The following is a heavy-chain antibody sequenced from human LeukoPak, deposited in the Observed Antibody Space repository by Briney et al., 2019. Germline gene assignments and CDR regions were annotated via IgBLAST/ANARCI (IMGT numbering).Heavy chain of an antibody. D-gene: IGHD5-12*01. CDR1: GYTFTGYY. CDR3: VRAYSGYEAFDY. Sequence: GASVKVSCKASGYTFTGYYIHWVRQAPGQGLEWMGWINPNSGGRNYAQKFQGRVTMTRDTSTTYMELSRLTSDDTAVYYCVRAYSGYEAFDYWGQGTLVTVSS. J-gene: IGHJ4*02. V-gene: IGHV1-2*02. CDR2: INPNSGGR.